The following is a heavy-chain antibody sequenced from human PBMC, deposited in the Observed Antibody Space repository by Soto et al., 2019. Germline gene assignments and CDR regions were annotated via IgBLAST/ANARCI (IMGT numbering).Heavy chain of an antibody. CDR3: ARDLWGYCGADCYPLDV. CDR1: GGSISSYY. V-gene: IGHV4-59*01. J-gene: IGHJ6*02. Sequence: SETLSLTCTVSGGSISSYYWSWIRQPPGKGLEWIGFMYNTGSTIYNPSLKSRVTISVDTSKNQFSLKLNSVTAADTAVYYCARDLWGYCGADCYPLDVWGQGTTVTVS. D-gene: IGHD2-21*02. CDR2: MYNTGST.